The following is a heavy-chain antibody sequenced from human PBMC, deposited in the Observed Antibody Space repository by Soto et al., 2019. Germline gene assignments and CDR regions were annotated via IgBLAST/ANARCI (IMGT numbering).Heavy chain of an antibody. V-gene: IGHV6-1*01. Sequence: SQTLSLTCAISGDSVSSNSVAWNWIRQSPSRGLEWLGRTYYRSKWYNDFAPSGKSRITINADTSKNQFSLQLNSVTPEDTAVYYCAKDPTSYDSSAQFDSWGQGTLVTVSS. CDR1: GDSVSSNSVA. CDR3: AKDPTSYDSSAQFDS. CDR2: TYYRSKWYN. D-gene: IGHD3-22*01. J-gene: IGHJ4*02.